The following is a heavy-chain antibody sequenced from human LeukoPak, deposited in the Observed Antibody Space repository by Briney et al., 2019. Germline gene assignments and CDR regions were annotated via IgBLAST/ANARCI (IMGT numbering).Heavy chain of an antibody. CDR1: GFTFSSYG. Sequence: GGTLRLSCAASGFTFSSYGMNWVRQAPGKGLEWISGISPSGGGTYYADFVKGRFTISRDDSKNTLYLQMNSLRAEDTAVYYCAKDPYYDYVWGSYRYSDAGYWGQGTLVTVSS. V-gene: IGHV3-23*01. CDR3: AKDPYYDYVWGSYRYSDAGY. D-gene: IGHD3-16*02. CDR2: ISPSGGGT. J-gene: IGHJ4*02.